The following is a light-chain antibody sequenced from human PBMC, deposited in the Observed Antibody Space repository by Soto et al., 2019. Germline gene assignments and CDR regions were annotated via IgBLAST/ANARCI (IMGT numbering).Light chain of an antibody. CDR1: STDVGGYNY. CDR2: EDS. J-gene: IGLJ2*01. Sequence: QSALTQPASVSGSPGQSITISCTGTSTDVGGYNYVSWYQQHPGKAPKLMIDEDSNRPSGVSNRFSASESGNTASLAISGLQAEDEADYYCSTYPSGEVVFGGGTKLTVL. V-gene: IGLV2-14*01. CDR3: STYPSGEVV.